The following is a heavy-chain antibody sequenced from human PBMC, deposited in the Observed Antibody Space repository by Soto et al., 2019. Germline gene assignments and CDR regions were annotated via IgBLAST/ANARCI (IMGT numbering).Heavy chain of an antibody. CDR3: TRGRVGSETRPHYFGY. CDR2: SRSKAYSGTT. CDR1: GFTLGDYP. J-gene: IGHJ4*02. Sequence: GGSLRLSCTASGFTLGDYPMTWFRQAPGKGLEWVGFSRSKAYSGTTEYAASVRGRFTISRDYSKNIAYLQMNSLKTEDTAMYYCTRGRVGSETRPHYFGYCGQGTQVTVAS. D-gene: IGHD1-26*01. V-gene: IGHV3-49*03.